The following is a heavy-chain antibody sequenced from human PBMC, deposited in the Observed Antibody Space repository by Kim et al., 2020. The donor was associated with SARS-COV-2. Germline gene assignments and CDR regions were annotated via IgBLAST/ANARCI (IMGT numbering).Heavy chain of an antibody. J-gene: IGHJ4*02. V-gene: IGHV3-53*01. CDR2: IYSGGST. Sequence: GGSLRLSCAASGFTVSSNYMSWVRQAPGKGLEWVSVIYSGGSTYYADSVKGRFTISRDNSKNTLYLQMNSLRAEDTAVYYCARAASVPYDSLTGFAYWGQGTLVTVS. CDR3: ARAASVPYDSLTGFAY. CDR1: GFTVSSNY. D-gene: IGHD3-9*01.